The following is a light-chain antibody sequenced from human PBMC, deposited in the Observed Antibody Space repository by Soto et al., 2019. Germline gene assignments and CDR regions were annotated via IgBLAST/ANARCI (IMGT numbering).Light chain of an antibody. CDR1: SSDVGSYNL. CDR3: CSYAGSSTSYV. Sequence: LTQPASVSGSPGQSITISCTGTSSDVGSYNLVSWYQQHPGKAPKLMIYEGSKRPSGVSNRFSGSKSGNTASLTISGLQAEDEADYYCCSYAGSSTSYVFGTGTKVTV. CDR2: EGS. V-gene: IGLV2-23*01. J-gene: IGLJ1*01.